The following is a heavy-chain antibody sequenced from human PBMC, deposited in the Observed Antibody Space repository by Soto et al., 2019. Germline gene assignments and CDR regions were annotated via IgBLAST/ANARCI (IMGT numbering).Heavy chain of an antibody. Sequence: ASVKVSCKASGYTFTSYDINWVRQATGQGLEWMGWMNPNSGNTAYEQKFQGRVTMTRNTSISTAYMELSSLISEDTAVYYCVREVEEDYYYYYMDVWGKATTVTVSS. CDR2: MNPNSGNT. V-gene: IGHV1-8*01. D-gene: IGHD1-1*01. J-gene: IGHJ6*03. CDR1: GYTFTSYD. CDR3: VREVEEDYYYYYMDV.